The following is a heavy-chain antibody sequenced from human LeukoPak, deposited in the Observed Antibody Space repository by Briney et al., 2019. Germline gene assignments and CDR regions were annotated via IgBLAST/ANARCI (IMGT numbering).Heavy chain of an antibody. CDR1: GGSFSGYY. J-gene: IGHJ6*03. Sequence: SETLSLTCAVYGGSFSGYYWSWIRQPPGKGLEWIGEINHSGSTNYNPSLKSRVTISVDTSKNQFSLKLSSVTAADTAVYYCARGEPRIAARRYYYYYMDAWGKGTTVTVSS. D-gene: IGHD6-6*01. CDR3: ARGEPRIAARRYYYYYMDA. CDR2: INHSGST. V-gene: IGHV4-34*01.